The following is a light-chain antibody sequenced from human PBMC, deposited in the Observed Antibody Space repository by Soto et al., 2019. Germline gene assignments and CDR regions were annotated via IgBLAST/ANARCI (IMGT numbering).Light chain of an antibody. CDR1: QCISHY. CDR3: QKYNSAPLN. Sequence: DIQMTQSPSSLSASVGDRVTITFLASQCISHYLAWYQQKPGKVPKLLIYATTTLQSGVPSRFSGSGSGTAFTLTISSLQPEDVATYYCQKYNSAPLNFGPGTKVDIK. J-gene: IGKJ3*01. V-gene: IGKV1-27*01. CDR2: ATT.